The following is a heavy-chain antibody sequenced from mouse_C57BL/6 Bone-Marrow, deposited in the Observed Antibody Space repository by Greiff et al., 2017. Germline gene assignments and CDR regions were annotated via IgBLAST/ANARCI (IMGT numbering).Heavy chain of an antibody. CDR3: ARSDYDYDWYFDV. J-gene: IGHJ1*03. CDR1: GYTFTSYG. D-gene: IGHD2-4*01. V-gene: IGHV1-81*01. CDR2: IYPRSGNT. Sequence: QVQLQQSGAELARPGASVKLSCKASGYTFTSYGISWVKQRTGQGLEWIGEIYPRSGNTYYNAKFKGKATLTADKSSSTAYMELRSLTSEDSAVYFCARSDYDYDWYFDVWGTGTTVTVSS.